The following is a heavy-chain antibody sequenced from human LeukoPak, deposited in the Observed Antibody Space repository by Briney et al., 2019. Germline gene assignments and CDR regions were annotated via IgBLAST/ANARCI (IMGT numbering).Heavy chain of an antibody. CDR2: ISAYNGNT. V-gene: IGHV1-18*01. CDR1: GGTFSSYA. CDR3: ARDRNSGFDY. Sequence: ASVKVSCKASGGTFSSYAISWVRQAPGQGLEWMGWISAYNGNTDYAQKLQGRVTMTTDTSTSTAYMELRSLRSDDTAVYYCARDRNSGFDYWGQGTLVTVSS. D-gene: IGHD1-26*01. J-gene: IGHJ4*02.